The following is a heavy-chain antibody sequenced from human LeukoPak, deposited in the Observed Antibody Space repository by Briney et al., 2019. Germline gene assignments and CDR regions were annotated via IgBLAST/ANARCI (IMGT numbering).Heavy chain of an antibody. CDR1: GGSISSSSYY. CDR3: AEDYRFSGSYYNDWYFDL. D-gene: IGHD3-10*01. J-gene: IGHJ2*01. V-gene: IGHV4-39*07. Sequence: SETLSLTCTVSGGSISSSSYYWGWIRQPPGKGLEWIGSIYYSGSTYYNPSLKSRVTISVDTSKNQFSLKLSSVTAADTAVYYCAEDYRFSGSYYNDWYFDLWGRGTLVAVSS. CDR2: IYYSGST.